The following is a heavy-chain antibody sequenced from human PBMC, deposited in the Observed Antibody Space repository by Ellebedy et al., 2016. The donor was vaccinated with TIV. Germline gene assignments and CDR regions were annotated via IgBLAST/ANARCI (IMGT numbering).Heavy chain of an antibody. CDR3: AKGTWIQLWLGY. J-gene: IGHJ4*02. V-gene: IGHV3-23*01. D-gene: IGHD5-18*01. CDR1: GFTFSSYW. CDR2: ISGNGGST. Sequence: GESLKISCAASGFTFSSYWMSWVRQAPGKGLEWVSAISGNGGSTHYEDSVKGRFTVSRDNSKNTLYLQMNSLRAEDTAVYYCAKGTWIQLWLGYWGQGTLVTVSS.